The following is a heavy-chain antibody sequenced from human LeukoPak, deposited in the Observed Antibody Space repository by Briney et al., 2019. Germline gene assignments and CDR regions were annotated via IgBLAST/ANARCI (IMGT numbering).Heavy chain of an antibody. V-gene: IGHV4-31*03. Sequence: PSETLSLTCTVSGGSISSGGYYWSWIRQHPGKGLEWIGYIYYSGSTYYNPSLKSRVTISVDTSKNQFSLKLSSVTAADTAVYYCARWLQLRDAFDIWGQGTMVTVSS. CDR1: GGSISSGGYY. CDR2: IYYSGST. CDR3: ARWLQLRDAFDI. D-gene: IGHD5-24*01. J-gene: IGHJ3*02.